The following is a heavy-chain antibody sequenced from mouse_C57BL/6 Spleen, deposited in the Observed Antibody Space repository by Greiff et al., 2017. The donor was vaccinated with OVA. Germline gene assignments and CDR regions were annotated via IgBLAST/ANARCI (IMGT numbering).Heavy chain of an antibody. V-gene: IGHV5-9-1*02. D-gene: IGHD1-2*01. CDR2: ISSGGDYI. CDR1: GFTFSSYA. Sequence: EVKLMESGEGLVKPGGSLKLSCAASGFTFSSYAMSWVRQTPEKRLEWVAYISSGGDYIYYADTVKGRFTISTDKTRNNLYLQMSSLKSEDTAMYYCRKDHGGDAMDYWGQGTSVTVSS. CDR3: RKDHGGDAMDY. J-gene: IGHJ4*01.